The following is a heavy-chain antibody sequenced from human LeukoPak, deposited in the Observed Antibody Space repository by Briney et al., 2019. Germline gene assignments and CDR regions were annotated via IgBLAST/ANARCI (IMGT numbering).Heavy chain of an antibody. CDR2: INHSGST. D-gene: IGHD3-9*01. Sequence: GSLRLSCAASGFTFSSYNMNWVRQPPGKGLEWIGEINHSGSTNYNPSLKSRVTISVDTSKNQFSLKLSSVTAADTAVYYCARKYYDILTGYFDAFDIWGQGTMVTVSS. J-gene: IGHJ3*02. CDR1: GFTFSSYN. V-gene: IGHV4-34*01. CDR3: ARKYYDILTGYFDAFDI.